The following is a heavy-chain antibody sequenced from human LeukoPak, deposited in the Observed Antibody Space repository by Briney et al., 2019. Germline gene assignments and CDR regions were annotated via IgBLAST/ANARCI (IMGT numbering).Heavy chain of an antibody. CDR3: ARVSIRYCSGGTCYVNWFDP. Sequence: GGSLRLSCAASGFIFSTYWMSWVRQAPGKGLEWVANIKQDGTEKFYVDSVKGRFIISRDNAKNSLYPQMNSLRAEDTAVYYCARVSIRYCSGGTCYVNWFDPWGQGTLVTVSS. J-gene: IGHJ5*02. CDR2: IKQDGTEK. CDR1: GFIFSTYW. V-gene: IGHV3-7*01. D-gene: IGHD2-15*01.